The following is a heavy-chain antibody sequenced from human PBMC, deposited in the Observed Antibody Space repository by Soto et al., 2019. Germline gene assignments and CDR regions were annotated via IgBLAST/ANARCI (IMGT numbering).Heavy chain of an antibody. V-gene: IGHV3-74*01. CDR2: INNDGSSA. CDR3: GREFKLEVLAYVAFNV. Sequence: PGGSLRLSCTASGFTFSSFWMHWGRQPPGKGLVWVSRINNDGSSATYADSVRGRFTISRDNAKNTVYLQMNGLRAEDTVVYYCGREFKLEVLAYVAFNVWGQGAMVTVSS. J-gene: IGHJ3*01. D-gene: IGHD1-1*01. CDR1: GFTFSSFW.